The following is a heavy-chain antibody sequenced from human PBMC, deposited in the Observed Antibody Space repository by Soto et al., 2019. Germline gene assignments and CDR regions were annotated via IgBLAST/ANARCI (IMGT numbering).Heavy chain of an antibody. CDR2: ISTYNGNT. J-gene: IGHJ4*02. D-gene: IGHD7-27*01. CDR1: GYTVTSYG. V-gene: IGHV1-18*01. Sequence: QVQLVQSGAEVKKPGASVKFSCKASGYTVTSYGISWVRQAPGQGREWMGGISTYNGNTKYAQKLQGRVTMTTDTATSTAYMELRSLRSGDTAVYYCAREPNDFDYWGQGALVTGSS. CDR3: AREPNDFDY.